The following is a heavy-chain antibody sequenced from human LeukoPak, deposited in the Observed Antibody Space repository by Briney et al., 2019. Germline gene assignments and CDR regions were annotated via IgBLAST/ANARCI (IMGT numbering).Heavy chain of an antibody. CDR2: IRYDGSNK. D-gene: IGHD3-22*01. J-gene: IGHJ2*01. Sequence: PGGSLRLSCAASGFTFSSYGMHWVRQAPGKGLEWVAFIRYDGSNKYYADSVKGRFTISRDNSKNTLYLQMNSLRAEDTAVYYCAKYGLSANYDSSGYYYRSNWYFDLWGRGTLVTVSS. CDR3: AKYGLSANYDSSGYYYRSNWYFDL. V-gene: IGHV3-30*02. CDR1: GFTFSSYG.